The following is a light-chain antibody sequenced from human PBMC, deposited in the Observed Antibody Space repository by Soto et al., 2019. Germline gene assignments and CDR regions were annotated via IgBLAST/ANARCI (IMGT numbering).Light chain of an antibody. CDR1: QSVNSH. CDR2: GAS. CDR3: QQRYNWPLT. J-gene: IGKJ4*01. Sequence: EIVMTQSPATLSVSPGERATLSCRASQSVNSHLAWYQQKPGQAPRLLIYGASYRATGIPARFSGSGSGTDFTLTISSLEPEDFAVYYCQQRYNWPLTFGGGTKVDIK. V-gene: IGKV3-11*01.